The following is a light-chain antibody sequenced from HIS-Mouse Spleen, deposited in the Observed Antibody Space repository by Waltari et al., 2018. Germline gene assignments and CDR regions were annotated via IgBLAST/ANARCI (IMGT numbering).Light chain of an antibody. CDR3: QAWDSSYSV. V-gene: IGLV3-1*01. Sequence: SYELTQPPSVSVSPGQTASITCSGDKLGDKYACWYQQKPAQSPVLVIYQDSKRPSGIPGRFSGSNSGNTATLTISGTQAMDEADYYCQAWDSSYSVFGGGTKLTVL. CDR2: QDS. J-gene: IGLJ2*01. CDR1: KLGDKY.